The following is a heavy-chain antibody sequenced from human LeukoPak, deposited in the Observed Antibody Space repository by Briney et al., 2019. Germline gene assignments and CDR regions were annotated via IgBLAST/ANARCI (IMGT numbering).Heavy chain of an antibody. D-gene: IGHD5-18*01. CDR1: GGSISSGGYS. V-gene: IGHV4-61*08. Sequence: SETLSLTCAVSGGSISSGGYSWSWIRQPPGKGLEWIGYIYYSGSTNYNPSLKSRVTISVDTSKNQFSLKLSSVTAADTAVYYCAREDTAMTGGYYYYGMDVWGQGTTVTVSS. CDR3: AREDTAMTGGYYYYGMDV. J-gene: IGHJ6*02. CDR2: IYYSGST.